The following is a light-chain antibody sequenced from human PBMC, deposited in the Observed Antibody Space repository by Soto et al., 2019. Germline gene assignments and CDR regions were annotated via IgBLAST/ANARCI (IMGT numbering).Light chain of an antibody. CDR1: ISDVGGYNY. Sequence: QSALSQPAPLAGNPGKSLPVFCPGTISDVGGYNYVSWYQQHQGKAPTLMIFDVSNRPSGVSTRFSGSKSGYTASLTISGLQAEDEADYYCSSYTSSSTYVFGTGTKVTVL. V-gene: IGLV2-14*03. CDR2: DVS. CDR3: SSYTSSSTYV. J-gene: IGLJ1*01.